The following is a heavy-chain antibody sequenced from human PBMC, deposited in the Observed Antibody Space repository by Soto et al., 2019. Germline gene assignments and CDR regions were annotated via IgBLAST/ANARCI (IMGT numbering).Heavy chain of an antibody. Sequence: SETLSITCTVSGGSISSYYWSWIRQPPGKGLEWIGYIYYSGSTNYNPSLKSRVTISVDTSKNQFSLKLSSVTAADTAVYYCARDYGSGWTYYFDYWGQGTLVTVSS. CDR2: IYYSGST. D-gene: IGHD6-19*01. V-gene: IGHV4-59*01. CDR3: ARDYGSGWTYYFDY. CDR1: GGSISSYY. J-gene: IGHJ4*02.